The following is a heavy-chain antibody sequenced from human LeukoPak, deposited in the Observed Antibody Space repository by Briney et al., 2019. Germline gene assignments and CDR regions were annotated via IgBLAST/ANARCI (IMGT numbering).Heavy chain of an antibody. D-gene: IGHD3-10*01. J-gene: IGHJ4*02. CDR1: GFTFSSYA. CDR3: AKDRSSVRGVPRPNDY. Sequence: GGSLRLSCAASGFTFSSYAMSWVRQAPGKGLEWVSAISGSGGSTYYADSVKGRFTISRDNSKNTLYLHMNSLRAEDTAVYYCAKDRSSVRGVPRPNDYWGQGTLVTVSS. CDR2: ISGSGGST. V-gene: IGHV3-23*01.